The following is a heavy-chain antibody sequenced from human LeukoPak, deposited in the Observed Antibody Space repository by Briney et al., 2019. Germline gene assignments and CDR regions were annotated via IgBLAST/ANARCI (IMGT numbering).Heavy chain of an antibody. D-gene: IGHD1-1*01. CDR2: VYFSGSA. CDR3: ARVVRYEYYYYYMDV. Sequence: SDTLSLPCTLSGGSISSTTYYWGWIRQSPGMGLEWIGTVYFSGSADNNPSLKSRVAILADTSKNQFSLNLRSVTAADTAVYYCARVVRYEYYYYYMDVWGKGTTVTVSS. CDR1: GGSISSTTYY. V-gene: IGHV4-39*07. J-gene: IGHJ6*03.